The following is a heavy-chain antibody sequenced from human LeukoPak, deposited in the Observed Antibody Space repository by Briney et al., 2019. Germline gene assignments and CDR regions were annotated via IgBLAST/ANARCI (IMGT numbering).Heavy chain of an antibody. CDR3: ARDWLILTGIDCFDP. D-gene: IGHD3-9*01. J-gene: IGHJ5*02. CDR2: VSGYSGDT. CDR1: GYTFTSYG. Sequence: ASVRVSCKASGYTFTSYGISWVRQAPGQGLEWMGWVSGYSGDTNYAQKFQGRVTMTRDTSASTAYLDLRSLRDDDTAVYYCARDWLILTGIDCFDPWGQGTLVTVSS. V-gene: IGHV1-18*01.